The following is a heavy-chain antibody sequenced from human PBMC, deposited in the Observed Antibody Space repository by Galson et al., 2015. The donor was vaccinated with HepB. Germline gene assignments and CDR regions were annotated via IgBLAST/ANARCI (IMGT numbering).Heavy chain of an antibody. CDR2: ISYDGSND. CDR1: GFTFSSYA. Sequence: SLRLSCAASGFTFSSYAMSWVRQAPGKGLEWLSVISYDGSNDHHADSVKGRFTVSRDNPKNTLYLQMNSLRVDDTAVYYCAREAYGDFYWGQGALVTVSS. V-gene: IGHV3-30*03. D-gene: IGHD4-17*01. J-gene: IGHJ4*02. CDR3: AREAYGDFY.